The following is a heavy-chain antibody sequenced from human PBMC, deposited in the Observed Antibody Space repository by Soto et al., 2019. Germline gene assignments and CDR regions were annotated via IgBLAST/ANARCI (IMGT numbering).Heavy chain of an antibody. CDR1: VGSIISGGYY. D-gene: IGHD3-16*02. J-gene: IGHJ3*02. CDR2: IYYSGST. Sequence: ASETLSLTCTVSVGSIISGGYYWSWIRQHPGKGLEWIGYIYYSGSTYYNPSLKSRVTISVDTSKNQFSLKLSSVTAADTAVYYCARDSLAFGGVIVTGAFDIWGQGTMVTVSS. CDR3: ARDSLAFGGVIVTGAFDI. V-gene: IGHV4-31*03.